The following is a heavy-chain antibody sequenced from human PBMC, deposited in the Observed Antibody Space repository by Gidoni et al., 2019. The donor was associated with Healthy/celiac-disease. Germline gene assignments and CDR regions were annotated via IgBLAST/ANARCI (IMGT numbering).Heavy chain of an antibody. CDR1: GGSFSGYY. J-gene: IGHJ4*02. V-gene: IGHV4-34*01. D-gene: IGHD3-22*01. CDR2: INHSGST. Sequence: QVQLQQWGAGLLKPSETLSLTCAVYGGSFSGYYWSWIRQPQGKGLEWIGEINHSGSTNYNPSLKSRVTISVDTSKNQFSLKLSSVTAADTAVYYCARLYDSSGYYFDYWGQGTLVTVSS. CDR3: ARLYDSSGYYFDY.